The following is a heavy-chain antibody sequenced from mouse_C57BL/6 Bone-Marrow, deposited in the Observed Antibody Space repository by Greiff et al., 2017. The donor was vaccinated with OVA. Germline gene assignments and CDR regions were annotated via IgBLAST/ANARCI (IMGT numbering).Heavy chain of an antibody. Sequence: QVQLQQSGAELARPGASVKLSCKASGYTFTSYGISWVKQRTGQGLEWIGEIYPRSGNTYYNEKFKGKATLTADKSSSTAYMELRSLTSEDSAVYFCARGPYYDYGPYYFDYWGQGTTLTVSS. CDR2: IYPRSGNT. D-gene: IGHD1-1*01. CDR1: GYTFTSYG. CDR3: ARGPYYDYGPYYFDY. J-gene: IGHJ2*01. V-gene: IGHV1-81*01.